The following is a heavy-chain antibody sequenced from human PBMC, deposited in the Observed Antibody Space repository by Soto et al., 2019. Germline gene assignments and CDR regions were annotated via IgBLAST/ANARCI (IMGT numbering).Heavy chain of an antibody. CDR2: INPTGSMT. CDR3: ARDTGYDHDAFDI. D-gene: IGHD5-12*01. J-gene: IGHJ3*02. Sequence: AASAKVSCKASGYSFITSYHMHWVRQAPGQGLEWMGIINPTGSMTSYSQKFQGRLTMTRDTSTATDYMELSNLTSEDTALYFCARDTGYDHDAFDIWGQGTMVTVSS. V-gene: IGHV1-46*01. CDR1: GYSFITSYH.